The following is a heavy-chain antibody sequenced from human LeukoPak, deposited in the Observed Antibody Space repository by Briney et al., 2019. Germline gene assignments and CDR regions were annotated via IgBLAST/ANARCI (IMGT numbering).Heavy chain of an antibody. CDR2: IYSGGST. V-gene: IGHV3-66*02. J-gene: IGHJ4*02. D-gene: IGHD3-3*01. Sequence: PGGSLRLSCAASGFTVSSNYMSWVRQAPGKGLEWVSVIYSGGSTYYADSVKGRFTISRDNSKNTLYLQMNSLRAEDTAAYYCAREIITIFGVVIIRYFDYWGQGTLVTVSS. CDR1: GFTVSSNY. CDR3: AREIITIFGVVIIRYFDY.